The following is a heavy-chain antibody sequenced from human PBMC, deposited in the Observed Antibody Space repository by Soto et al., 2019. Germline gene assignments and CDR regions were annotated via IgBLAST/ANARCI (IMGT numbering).Heavy chain of an antibody. CDR3: ARDGGRHSGGIDY. D-gene: IGHD1-26*01. J-gene: IGHJ4*02. V-gene: IGHV1-69*01. CDR2: IIPIFGTA. Sequence: QVQLVQSGAEVKKPVSSVKVSCKASGGTVSNYCINCVRQAPGQGLEWMGEIIPIFGTANYAQKFQGRVTITADESTSTAYMELSSLRSEDTAVYYCARDGGRHSGGIDYWGQGTLVTVSS. CDR1: GGTVSNYC.